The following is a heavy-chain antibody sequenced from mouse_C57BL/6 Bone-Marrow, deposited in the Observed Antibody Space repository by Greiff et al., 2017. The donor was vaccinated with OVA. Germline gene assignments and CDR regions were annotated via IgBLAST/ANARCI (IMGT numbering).Heavy chain of an antibody. Sequence: VQLQQPGAELVKPGASVKLSCKASGYTFTSYWMHWVKQRPGQGLEWIGMIHPNSGSTNYNEKFKSKATLTVDKSSSTAYMQLSSLTSEDSAVYYCAPYYSNSYAMDYWGQGTSVTVSS. CDR1: GYTFTSYW. V-gene: IGHV1-64*01. J-gene: IGHJ4*01. CDR3: APYYSNSYAMDY. D-gene: IGHD2-5*01. CDR2: IHPNSGST.